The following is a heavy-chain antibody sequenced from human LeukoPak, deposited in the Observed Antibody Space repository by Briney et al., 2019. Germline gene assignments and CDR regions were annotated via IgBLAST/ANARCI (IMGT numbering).Heavy chain of an antibody. CDR1: GGSISSSSYY. J-gene: IGHJ3*02. D-gene: IGHD1-26*01. Sequence: SETLSLTCTVSGGSISSSSYYWGWIRQPPGKGLEWIGSMYYSGTTYYNSSLKSRVTISVDTSNNQFSLKLSSVTAADTAVYYCARDTVGATFPGAFDIWGQGTMVTVSS. CDR2: MYYSGTT. V-gene: IGHV4-39*07. CDR3: ARDTVGATFPGAFDI.